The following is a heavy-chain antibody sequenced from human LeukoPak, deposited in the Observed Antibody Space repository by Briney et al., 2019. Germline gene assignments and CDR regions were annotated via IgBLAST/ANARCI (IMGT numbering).Heavy chain of an antibody. D-gene: IGHD2-2*02. CDR1: GFTFSSYG. J-gene: IGHJ4*02. Sequence: GGSLRLSCAASGFTFSSYGMHWVRQAPGKGPEWVAVISYDGSNKYYADSVKGRFTISRDNSKNTLYLQMNSLRAEDTAVYYCAKDRIVVVPAAIGCFDYWGQGTLVTVSS. CDR2: ISYDGSNK. V-gene: IGHV3-30*18. CDR3: AKDRIVVVPAAIGCFDY.